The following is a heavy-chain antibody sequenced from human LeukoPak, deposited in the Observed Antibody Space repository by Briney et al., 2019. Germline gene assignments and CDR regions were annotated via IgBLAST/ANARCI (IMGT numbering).Heavy chain of an antibody. Sequence: GGSLRLSCTASGFRFSNYAMNWVRQAPGKGLEWVSVISGGGSSTNYADSVKGRYTISRENSKNTLYLQMNSLRAEDTAVYYCAHTDSYYFDSGMVSWGQGALVTVSS. CDR1: GFRFSNYA. J-gene: IGHJ5*02. CDR2: ISGGGSST. D-gene: IGHD3-22*01. CDR3: AHTDSYYFDSGMVS. V-gene: IGHV3-23*01.